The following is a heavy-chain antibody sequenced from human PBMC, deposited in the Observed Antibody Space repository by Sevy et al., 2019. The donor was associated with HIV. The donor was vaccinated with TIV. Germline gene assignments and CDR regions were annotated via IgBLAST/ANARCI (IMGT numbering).Heavy chain of an antibody. V-gene: IGHV5-51*01. J-gene: IGHJ4*02. D-gene: IGHD4-17*01. CDR2: IYPGDSDT. CDR3: ARQPDYGGNVGPFDY. Sequence: GESLKISCKGSGYSFTSYWIGWVRQMPGKGLEWMGIIYPGDSDTGYSPSFQGQVTISADKSISTAYLQWSSLKASDTAMYYCARQPDYGGNVGPFDYWGQGTLVTVSS. CDR1: GYSFTSYW.